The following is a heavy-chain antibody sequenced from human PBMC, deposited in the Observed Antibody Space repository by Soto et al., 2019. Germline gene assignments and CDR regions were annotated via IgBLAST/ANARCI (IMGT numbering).Heavy chain of an antibody. CDR1: GYTFTSYG. Sequence: QVQLVQSGAEVKKPGASVKVSCKASGYTFTSYGISWVRQAPGQGLAWMGWISAYNGNTNYAPKLQCRVTMTTATSTSTAYMELRSLRSDDTALYYCARYYGSGSYSPWCDPWGQGTLFTVSS. V-gene: IGHV1-18*01. D-gene: IGHD3-10*01. CDR3: ARYYGSGSYSPWCDP. J-gene: IGHJ5*02. CDR2: ISAYNGNT.